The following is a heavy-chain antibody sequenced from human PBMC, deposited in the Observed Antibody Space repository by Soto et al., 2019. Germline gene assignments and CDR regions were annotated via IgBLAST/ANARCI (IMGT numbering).Heavy chain of an antibody. CDR2: IYYSGST. CDR3: ARALLGVRGHRWFDP. J-gene: IGHJ5*02. Sequence: SETLSLTCTVSGGSISSYYWSWIRQPPGKGLEWIGYIYYSGSTNYNPSLKSRVTISVDTSKNQFSLKLSSVTAADTAVYYCARALLGVRGHRWFDPWGQGTLVTVSS. V-gene: IGHV4-59*01. CDR1: GGSISSYY. D-gene: IGHD3-10*01.